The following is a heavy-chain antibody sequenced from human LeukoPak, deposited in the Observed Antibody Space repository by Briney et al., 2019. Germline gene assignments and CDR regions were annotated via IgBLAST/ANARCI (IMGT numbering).Heavy chain of an antibody. V-gene: IGHV3-11*01. J-gene: IGHJ4*02. CDR3: ARDDYYGSGSYYN. D-gene: IGHD3-10*01. Sequence: GGSLRLSCAASGFTFSDYYMSWIRQAPGKWLEWVSYISSSGSTIYYADSVKGRFTISRDNAKNSLYLQMNSLRAEDTAVYYCARDDYYGSGSYYNWGQGTLVTVSS. CDR2: ISSSGSTI. CDR1: GFTFSDYY.